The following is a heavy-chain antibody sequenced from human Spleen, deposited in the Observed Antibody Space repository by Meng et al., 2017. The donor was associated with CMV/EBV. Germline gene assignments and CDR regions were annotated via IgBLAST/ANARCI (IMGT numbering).Heavy chain of an antibody. CDR3: ARVVAGTTTLSSAFDI. Sequence: FSFSTYSMNWVRQALGKGLEWVSSISSSSTYIYYTDSVKGRFTISRDNAKNSLYLQMNSLRAEDTAVYYCARVVAGTTTLSSAFDIWGQGTMVTVSS. CDR1: FSFSTYS. J-gene: IGHJ3*02. CDR2: ISSSSTYI. D-gene: IGHD4-17*01. V-gene: IGHV3-21*01.